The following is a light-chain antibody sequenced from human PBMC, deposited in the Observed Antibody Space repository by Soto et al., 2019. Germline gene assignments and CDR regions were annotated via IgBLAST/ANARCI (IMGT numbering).Light chain of an antibody. CDR2: TNN. CDR3: AAWDDSLNGWV. J-gene: IGLJ3*02. CDR1: SSNIGSNT. V-gene: IGLV1-44*01. Sequence: QSVLAQPPSASGTPGQRVTISCSGSSSNIGSNTVHWYQQLPGTAPKLLIYTNNQRPSGVPDRFSGSKSGTSASLAISWLQSEDEADYYCAAWDDSLNGWVFGGGTKLTVL.